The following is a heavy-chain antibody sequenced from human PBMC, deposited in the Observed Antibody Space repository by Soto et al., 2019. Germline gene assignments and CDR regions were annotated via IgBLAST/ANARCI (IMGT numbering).Heavy chain of an antibody. CDR1: GVTFNRQD. Sequence: SVKVYCKASGVTFNRQDMRWVRQAPGQGLEXMGXXIXXFXTXXXAXXLQDRVTITADESTGTAYLELSSLTSEETAVYYCATRDGRAGYSFDYWGPGTLVTASS. V-gene: IGHV1-69*01. CDR2: XIXXFXTX. D-gene: IGHD5-12*01. J-gene: IGHJ4*02. CDR3: ATRDGRAGYSFDY.